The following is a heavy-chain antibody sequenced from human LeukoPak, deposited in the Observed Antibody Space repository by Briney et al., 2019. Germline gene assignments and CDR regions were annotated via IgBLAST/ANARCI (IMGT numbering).Heavy chain of an antibody. J-gene: IGHJ4*02. D-gene: IGHD6-6*01. V-gene: IGHV4-59*01. CDR3: ARGGSTYYFDY. Sequence: SETLSLTCTVSGGSISSYYWSWIRQPPGKGLEWIGYIYYSGSTNYNPSLKSRVTISVDTSKNQFSLKLSSVTAADTAVYYCARGGSTYYFDYWGQGTLVTVSS. CDR1: GGSISSYY. CDR2: IYYSGST.